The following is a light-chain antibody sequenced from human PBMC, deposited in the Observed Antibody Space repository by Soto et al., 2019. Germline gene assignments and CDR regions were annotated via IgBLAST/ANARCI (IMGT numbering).Light chain of an antibody. Sequence: QSALTQPRSVSGSPGQSVTVSCTGTSRDVGIYNYVSWYQQRPGTAPKVMTYDVTKRPSGVPDRFSGSKSANTASLTISGLQADDEADYYCCSYAGNYTLLFGGGTKVTVL. J-gene: IGLJ2*01. CDR3: CSYAGNYTLL. V-gene: IGLV2-11*01. CDR2: DVT. CDR1: SRDVGIYNY.